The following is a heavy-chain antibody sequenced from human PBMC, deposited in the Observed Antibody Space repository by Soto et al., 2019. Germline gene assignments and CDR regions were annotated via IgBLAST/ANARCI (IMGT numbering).Heavy chain of an antibody. CDR2: IPQEGSDG. CDR3: ARDQLILPAHDFFCGSDV. Sequence: GGSLRLSCEVSGFTLSMYSMTWVRQAPGKGLEWVAKIPQEGSDGHYVDSVKGRFTISRDNAKNSVYLQMNSPRAEDTAVYYCARDQLILPAHDFFCGSDVWGQGAKVTVSS. CDR1: GFTLSMYS. D-gene: IGHD2-15*01. V-gene: IGHV3-7*03. J-gene: IGHJ6*02.